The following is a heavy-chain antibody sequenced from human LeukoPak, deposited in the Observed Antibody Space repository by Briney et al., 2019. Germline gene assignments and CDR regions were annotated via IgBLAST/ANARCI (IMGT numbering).Heavy chain of an antibody. V-gene: IGHV3-21*01. CDR2: ISSSSSYI. CDR1: GFTFSSYS. D-gene: IGHD3-9*01. Sequence: GGSLRLSCAASGFTFSSYSMNWVRQAPGKGLEWVSSISSSSSYIYYADSVKGRFTISRDNAKNSLYLQMNSLRAEDTAVYYCARVPRYFDWLSNNYYYYYYMDVWGKGTTVTISS. CDR3: ARVPRYFDWLSNNYYYYYYMDV. J-gene: IGHJ6*03.